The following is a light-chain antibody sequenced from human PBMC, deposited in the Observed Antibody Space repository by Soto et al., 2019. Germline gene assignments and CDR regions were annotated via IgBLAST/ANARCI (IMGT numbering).Light chain of an antibody. J-gene: IGKJ4*01. V-gene: IGKV3-15*01. CDR3: QQYNNWPPPT. CDR1: RSVSTS. CDR2: GAS. Sequence: EIVMTQSPATLSVSPGERATLSCRASRSVSTSLAWYQQRPGQAPRLLIYGASTRATGVPARFSGSGSGTEFTLTISSLHSEDFAVYYCQQYNNWPPPTFGGGTKVAIK.